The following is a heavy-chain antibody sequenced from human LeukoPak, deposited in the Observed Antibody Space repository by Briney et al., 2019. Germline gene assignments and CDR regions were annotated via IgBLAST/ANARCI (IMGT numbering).Heavy chain of an antibody. CDR3: AKDLRNIRTLVDLQMI. CDR1: GFTFSNYG. J-gene: IGHJ3*02. CDR2: ISGSGDRT. Sequence: GGSLRLSCIASGFTFSNYGMSWVRQAPGKGLEWVSIISGSGDRTLHADSVKGRFTVSRDNSKNTVYLQMNSLRAEDTAVYYCAKDLRNIRTLVDLQMIWGQGTFVIVSS. D-gene: IGHD2-8*02. V-gene: IGHV3-23*01.